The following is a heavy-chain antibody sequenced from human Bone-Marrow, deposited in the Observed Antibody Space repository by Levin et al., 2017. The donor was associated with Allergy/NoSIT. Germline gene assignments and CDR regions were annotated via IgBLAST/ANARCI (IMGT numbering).Heavy chain of an antibody. CDR3: VHLAGVDL. V-gene: IGHV7-4-1*02. D-gene: IGHD3-16*01. CDR2: INTTTGNP. Sequence: ASVKVSCKPSGYTYTKYPLNWVRQAPGHGLEWMGWINTTTGNPTYARDFTGRFVFSFDTSVNTAYLQISSLQADDTAIYFCVHLAGVDLWGRGTPVTVSS. CDR1: GYTYTKYP. J-gene: IGHJ2*01.